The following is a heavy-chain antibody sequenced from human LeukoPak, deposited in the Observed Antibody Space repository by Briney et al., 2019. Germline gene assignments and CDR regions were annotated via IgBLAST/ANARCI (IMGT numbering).Heavy chain of an antibody. CDR2: INSDGSST. D-gene: IGHD3-10*01. J-gene: IGHJ4*02. CDR3: SRVLLWLGAPNDY. CDR1: GFTFSSYW. V-gene: IGHV3-74*01. Sequence: GGSLRLSCAASGFTFSSYWMHWVRQAPGKGLVWVSRINSDGSSTSYADSVKGRFTISRDNAKNTLYLQMNSLRAEDTAGYYCSRVLLWLGAPNDYGGKETLFTVSS.